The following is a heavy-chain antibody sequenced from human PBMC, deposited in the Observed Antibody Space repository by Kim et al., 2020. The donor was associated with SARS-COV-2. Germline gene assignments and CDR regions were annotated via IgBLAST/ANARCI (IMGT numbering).Heavy chain of an antibody. Sequence: SQTLSLTCAISGDSVSSNSAAWNWIRQSPSRGLEWLGRTYYRSKWYNDYAVSVKSRITINPDTSKNQFSLQLNSVTPEDTAVYYCARERLDYDYVWGSYPFDYWGQGTLVTVSS. CDR3: ARERLDYDYVWGSYPFDY. V-gene: IGHV6-1*01. CDR2: TYYRSKWYN. D-gene: IGHD3-16*02. J-gene: IGHJ4*02. CDR1: GDSVSSNSAA.